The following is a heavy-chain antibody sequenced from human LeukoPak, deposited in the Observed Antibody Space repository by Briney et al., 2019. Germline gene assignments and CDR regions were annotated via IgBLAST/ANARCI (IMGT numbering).Heavy chain of an antibody. CDR3: ARGEGPSGY. Sequence: ASVKVSCKASGYTFTGYYMHWVRQATGQGLEWMGWMNPNSGNTGYAQKFQGRVTMTRNTSISTAYMELSSLRSEDTAVYYCARGEGPSGYWGQGTLVTVSS. J-gene: IGHJ4*02. V-gene: IGHV1-8*02. CDR2: MNPNSGNT. CDR1: GYTFTGYY.